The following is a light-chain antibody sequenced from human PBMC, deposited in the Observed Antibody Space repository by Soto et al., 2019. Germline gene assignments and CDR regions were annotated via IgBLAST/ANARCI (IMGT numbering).Light chain of an antibody. J-gene: IGLJ3*02. V-gene: IGLV2-14*01. CDR3: ASYTIKKSWV. CDR2: EVA. CDR1: SGDIGAFNH. Sequence: QSALTQPASVTGSPGQSITISCTGTSGDIGAFNHVSWYQQFPGTAPKLIIYEVANRPSGVSGRFSGSGSGNTASLTISGLQPEDEADYYCASYTIKKSWVFGGGTKLTVL.